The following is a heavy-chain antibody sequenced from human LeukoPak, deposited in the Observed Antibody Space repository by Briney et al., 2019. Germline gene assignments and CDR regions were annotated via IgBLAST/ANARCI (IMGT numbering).Heavy chain of an antibody. J-gene: IGHJ4*02. V-gene: IGHV3-33*06. Sequence: PGGSLRLSCAASGFTFSSYGMHWVRQAPGKGLEWVAVIWHDGSNKYYVDSVKGRFTISRDNSKNTLYLQMNSLRAEDTAVYSCAKDLTYCSSTSCTWTLSQGAGFDYWGQGTLVTVSS. CDR2: IWHDGSNK. CDR3: AKDLTYCSSTSCTWTLSQGAGFDY. D-gene: IGHD2-2*01. CDR1: GFTFSSYG.